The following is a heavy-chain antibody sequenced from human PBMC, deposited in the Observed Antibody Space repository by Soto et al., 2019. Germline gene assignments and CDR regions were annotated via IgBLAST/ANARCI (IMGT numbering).Heavy chain of an antibody. CDR1: GFIFSAYA. CDR2: IDQSGGTA. Sequence: EVQLLESGGDLVQPGGSLRLSCAASGFIFSAYAMNWVRQAPGKGLELVASIDQSGGTAYYAESVRGRFAISRDNSINTLYLQMNSLRAEDTAVYYCASPSGTFDYWGQGTLVTVSS. CDR3: ASPSGTFDY. D-gene: IGHD1-1*01. V-gene: IGHV3-23*01. J-gene: IGHJ4*02.